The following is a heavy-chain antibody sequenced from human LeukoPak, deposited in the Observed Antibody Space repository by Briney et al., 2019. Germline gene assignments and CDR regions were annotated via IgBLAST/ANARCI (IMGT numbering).Heavy chain of an antibody. Sequence: PGGSLRLSCAASAFTFSSYGMSWVRQAPGKGLEWVSAISGSGGSTYYADSVKGRFTISRDNSKNTLYLQMNSLRAEDTAVYYCARSGGSYHLDYWGQGTLVTVSS. CDR3: ARSGGSYHLDY. CDR1: AFTFSSYG. CDR2: ISGSGGST. D-gene: IGHD1-26*01. J-gene: IGHJ4*02. V-gene: IGHV3-23*01.